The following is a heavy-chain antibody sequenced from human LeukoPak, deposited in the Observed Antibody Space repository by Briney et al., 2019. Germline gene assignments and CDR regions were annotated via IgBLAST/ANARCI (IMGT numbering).Heavy chain of an antibody. CDR3: ARIGVVRRYYYYYYGMDV. J-gene: IGHJ6*02. CDR2: ISAYNGNT. CDR1: GYTFTSYG. D-gene: IGHD2-15*01. Sequence: GASVKVSCKASGYTFTSYGISWVRQAPGQGVEWMGWISAYNGNTNYAQKLQGRVTMTTDTSTSTAYMELRSLRSDDTAVYYCARIGVVRRYYYYYYGMDVWGQGTTVTVSS. V-gene: IGHV1-18*01.